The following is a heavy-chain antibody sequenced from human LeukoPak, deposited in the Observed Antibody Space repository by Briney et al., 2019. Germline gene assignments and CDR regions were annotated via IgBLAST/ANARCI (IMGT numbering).Heavy chain of an antibody. CDR3: ARGTYCTAGGCYSTFDS. D-gene: IGHD2-8*02. Sequence: GGSLRLSCAASGFTFSSYEMNWVRQAPGKGLEWVSYISSSGSTIYYADSVRGRFTISRDNPKNTLYLQMNSLRVEDTAVYFCARGTYCTAGGCYSTFDSWGQGTLVTVSS. V-gene: IGHV3-48*03. J-gene: IGHJ4*02. CDR1: GFTFSSYE. CDR2: ISSSGSTI.